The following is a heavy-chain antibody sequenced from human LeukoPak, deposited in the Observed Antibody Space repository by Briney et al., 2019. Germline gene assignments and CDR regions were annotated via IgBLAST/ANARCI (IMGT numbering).Heavy chain of an antibody. J-gene: IGHJ6*02. CDR3: VRHVSSGWDYYNGLDV. D-gene: IGHD6-19*01. CDR2: IYYPEST. Sequence: PSETLSLTCKVSGGSIGSSGFYWGWIRQPPVKGLEWIGSIYYPESTHYNPSLESRVTISVDTSKYQVSLTLSSVTATDTAVYYCVRHVSSGWDYYNGLDVWGQGTTVTVSS. CDR1: GGSIGSSGFY. V-gene: IGHV4-39*01.